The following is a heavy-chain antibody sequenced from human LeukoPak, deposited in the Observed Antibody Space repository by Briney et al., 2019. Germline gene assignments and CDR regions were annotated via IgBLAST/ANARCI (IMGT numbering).Heavy chain of an antibody. D-gene: IGHD6-6*01. V-gene: IGHV4-30-4*01. Sequence: SQTLSLTCTVSGGSISSGDYYWSWIRQPPGKGLEWIGYIYYSGSTYYNPPLKSRVTISVDTSKNQFSLKLSSVTAADTAVYYCARVVGSSSLDYYFDYWGQGTLVTVSS. J-gene: IGHJ4*02. CDR2: IYYSGST. CDR3: ARVVGSSSLDYYFDY. CDR1: GGSISSGDYY.